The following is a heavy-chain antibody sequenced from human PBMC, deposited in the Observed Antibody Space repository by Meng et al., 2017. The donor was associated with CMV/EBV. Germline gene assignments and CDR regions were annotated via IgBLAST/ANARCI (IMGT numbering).Heavy chain of an antibody. CDR2: IIPIFGTA. Sequence: QVQLVQSGAEVKXPXSSVKVSXKASGGTFSSYAISWVRQAPGQGLEWMGGIIPIFGTANYAQKFQGRVTITADESTSTAYMELSSLRSEDTAVYYCARDRGRRSRVFDYWGQGTLVTVSA. CDR3: ARDRGRRSRVFDY. V-gene: IGHV1-69*12. CDR1: GGTFSSYA. D-gene: IGHD1-1*01. J-gene: IGHJ4*02.